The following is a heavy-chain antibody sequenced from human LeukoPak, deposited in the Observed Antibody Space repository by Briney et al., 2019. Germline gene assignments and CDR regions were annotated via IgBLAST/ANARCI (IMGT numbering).Heavy chain of an antibody. D-gene: IGHD3-10*01. CDR2: ISSRGTTI. J-gene: IGHJ4*02. V-gene: IGHV3-11*01. CDR1: GFSFSDYC. CDR3: ARVYYGSGSPRHFDY. Sequence: SLRLSCAASGFSFSDYCVSWIRQAPGEGLECVSYISSRGTTIYYADSVKGRFTISRDNAKNSLYLQMSSLRAEDTAVYYCARVYYGSGSPRHFDYWGQGTLVTVSS.